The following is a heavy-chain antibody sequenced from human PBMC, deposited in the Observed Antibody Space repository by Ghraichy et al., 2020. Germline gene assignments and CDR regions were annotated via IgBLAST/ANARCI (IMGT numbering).Heavy chain of an antibody. Sequence: SETLSLTCTVSGGSINNYYWSWIRQPPGKGLEWIGYIYYKGTTQYNPSLKSRLTISVDTSNNQFSLNLRSLTAADTAVYYCTRVHPHGQSDYWGQGTQVTVSS. CDR1: GGSINNYY. D-gene: IGHD2-8*01. J-gene: IGHJ4*02. CDR2: IYYKGTT. CDR3: TRVHPHGQSDY. V-gene: IGHV4-59*01.